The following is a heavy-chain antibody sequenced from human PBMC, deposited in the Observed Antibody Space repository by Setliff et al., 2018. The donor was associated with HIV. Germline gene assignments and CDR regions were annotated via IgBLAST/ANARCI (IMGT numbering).Heavy chain of an antibody. CDR2: IYTSESS. J-gene: IGHJ2*01. CDR1: GGSISSYY. Sequence: SETLSLTCSVSGGSISSYYWSWIRQPPGKGLEWIGYIYTSESSNYNPSLRSRVTFSVDTSKNQFSLKLSSVTAADTAVYYCARSARFFYASGSRRYFDLWGRGTLVTVSS. CDR3: ARSARFFYASGSRRYFDL. V-gene: IGHV4-4*08. D-gene: IGHD3-10*01.